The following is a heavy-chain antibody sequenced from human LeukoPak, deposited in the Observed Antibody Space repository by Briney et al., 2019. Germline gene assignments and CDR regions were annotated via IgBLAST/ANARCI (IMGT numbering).Heavy chain of an antibody. J-gene: IGHJ4*02. D-gene: IGHD1-7*01. CDR1: GYTFTGYY. V-gene: IGHV1-2*06. Sequence: GASVKVSCKASGYTFTGYYMHWVRQAPGQGLEWMGRINPNSGGTNYAQKFQGRVTMTRDTSISTAYMELSRLRSDDTAVYYCARVWRRITGTTRFGYWGQGTLVTVSS. CDR2: INPNSGGT. CDR3: ARVWRRITGTTRFGY.